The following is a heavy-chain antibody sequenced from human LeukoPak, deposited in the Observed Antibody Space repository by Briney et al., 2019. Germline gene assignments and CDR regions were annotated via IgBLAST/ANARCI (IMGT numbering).Heavy chain of an antibody. Sequence: ASVKVSCKVSGYTLTELSMHWVRQAPGKGLEWMGGFDPEDGETIYAQKFQGRVTMTEDTSTDTAYMELSSLRSEDTAVYCCATALVLWFGEERALFDYWGQGTLVTVSS. D-gene: IGHD3-10*01. CDR1: GYTLTELS. CDR2: FDPEDGET. V-gene: IGHV1-24*01. CDR3: ATALVLWFGEERALFDY. J-gene: IGHJ4*02.